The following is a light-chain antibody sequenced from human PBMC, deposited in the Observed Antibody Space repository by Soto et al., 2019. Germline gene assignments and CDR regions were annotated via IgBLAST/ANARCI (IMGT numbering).Light chain of an antibody. V-gene: IGKV3-11*01. Sequence: EIVLTQSPATLSLSPGERATLSCRASQSVSSYLLWYQQKPGQAPRALIYDASNSATGIPARFSGSGSGTDFTLTISSLEPEDFAFYYCQQRYNAPWTFGQGTKVEIK. CDR3: QQRYNAPWT. CDR2: DAS. CDR1: QSVSSY. J-gene: IGKJ1*01.